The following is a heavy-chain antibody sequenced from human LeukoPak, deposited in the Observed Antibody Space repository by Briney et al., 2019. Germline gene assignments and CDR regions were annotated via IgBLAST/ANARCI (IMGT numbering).Heavy chain of an antibody. V-gene: IGHV3-64D*09. Sequence: GGSLRLSCSAAGFPSITYAIHWVRQAPGKGLEYVSAISDSGGSTYYADSVKGRFTISRDNSKNTLYLQMSSLRAEDTAVYFGVRGYSFVPYGMDVWGQGTTVTVSS. CDR2: ISDSGGST. CDR1: GFPSITYA. J-gene: IGHJ6*02. CDR3: VRGYSFVPYGMDV. D-gene: IGHD2-15*01.